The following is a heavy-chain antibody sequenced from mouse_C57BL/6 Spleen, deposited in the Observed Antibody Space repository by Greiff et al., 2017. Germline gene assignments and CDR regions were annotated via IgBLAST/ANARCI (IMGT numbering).Heavy chain of an antibody. J-gene: IGHJ1*03. D-gene: IGHD2-5*01. CDR1: GYTFTSYW. V-gene: IGHV1-55*01. Sequence: VQLQQPGAELVKPGASVKMSCKASGYTFTSYWITWVKQRPGQGLEWIGDIYPGSGSTNYNEEFKSKATLTVDTSSSTAYMQLSSLTSEDSAVYYCARGYSNYPGWYFDVWGTGTTVTVSS. CDR3: ARGYSNYPGWYFDV. CDR2: IYPGSGST.